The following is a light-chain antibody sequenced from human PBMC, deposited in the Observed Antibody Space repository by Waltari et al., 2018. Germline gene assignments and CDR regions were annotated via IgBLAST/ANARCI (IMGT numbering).Light chain of an antibody. CDR1: SLRTPY. CDR2: GKN. V-gene: IGLV3-19*01. J-gene: IGLJ2*01. Sequence: SSELTQDPAVSVALGLTVRIICQGASLRTPYASWYQQKSGQAPILVLVGKNKRPSGIPDRFSGYNSETTTSLTITGAQAEDEADYYCSSRDSSASHVLFAGGTKLTVL. CDR3: SSRDSSASHVL.